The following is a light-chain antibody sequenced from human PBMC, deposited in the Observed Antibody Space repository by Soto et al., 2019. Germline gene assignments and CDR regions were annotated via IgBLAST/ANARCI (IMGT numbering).Light chain of an antibody. CDR1: SSNIGSNF. CDR3: AAWDDSLSGLV. CDR2: RNN. V-gene: IGLV1-47*01. Sequence: QSVLTQPPSASATPGQRVTISCFGSSSNIGSNFVYWYHHLPGTAPKLLIYRNNQRPSGVPDRFSGSKSGTSVSLAISGLRSEDEAYYYCAAWDDSLSGLVFGGGTQLTVL. J-gene: IGLJ7*01.